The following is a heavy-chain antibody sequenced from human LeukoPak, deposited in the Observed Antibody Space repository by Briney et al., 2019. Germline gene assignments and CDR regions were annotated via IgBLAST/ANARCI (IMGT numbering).Heavy chain of an antibody. J-gene: IGHJ4*02. CDR1: GFTVSSNS. CDR3: AREVSMNYGGNPGGLGY. Sequence: GGSLRLSCTVSGFTVSSNSMSWVRQAPGKGLEWVSFIYSDNTHYSDSVKGRFTISRDNSKNMLYLQMNSLRADDTAVYYCAREVSMNYGGNPGGLGYWGQGTLVTVSS. CDR2: IYSDNT. V-gene: IGHV3-53*01. D-gene: IGHD4-23*01.